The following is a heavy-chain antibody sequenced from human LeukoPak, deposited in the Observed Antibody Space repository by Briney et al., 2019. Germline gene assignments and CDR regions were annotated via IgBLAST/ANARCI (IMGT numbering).Heavy chain of an antibody. CDR3: ARVVSLPGVGIFWGIRGGNARPPNWFDP. Sequence: ASETLSLTCTVSGVSISSGGYYWSWIRQHPGKGLEWIGYIYYSGSTYYNPSLKSRVTISVDTSKNQFSLKLSSVTAADTAVYYCARVVSLPGVGIFWGIRGGNARPPNWFDPWGQGTLVTVSS. CDR2: IYYSGST. D-gene: IGHD3-16*01. CDR1: GVSISSGGYY. J-gene: IGHJ5*02. V-gene: IGHV4-31*03.